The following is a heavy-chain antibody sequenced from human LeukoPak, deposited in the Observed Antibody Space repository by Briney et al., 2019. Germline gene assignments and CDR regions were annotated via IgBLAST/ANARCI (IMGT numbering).Heavy chain of an antibody. CDR2: INYSGAT. V-gene: IGHV4-39*07. CDR3: ARGYSSSWSRLIGAFDI. Sequence: SETLSLTCTVSGGSISGSTYHWGWIRQPPGKGLEWIGSINYSGATYYNPSLESRVTISVDTSKNQFSLKLSSVTAADTAVYYCARGYSSSWSRLIGAFDIWGQGTMVTVSS. J-gene: IGHJ3*02. D-gene: IGHD6-13*01. CDR1: GGSISGSTYH.